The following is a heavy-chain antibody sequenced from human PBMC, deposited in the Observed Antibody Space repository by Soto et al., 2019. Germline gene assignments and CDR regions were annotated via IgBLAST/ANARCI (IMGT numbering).Heavy chain of an antibody. Sequence: GGSLRLSCAASGFTFSNAWMNWVRQAPGKGLEWVGRIKSKTDGGTTDYAAPVKGRFTISRDDSKNTLYLQMNSLKTEDTAVYYCTTGHMPGAAYYYDSSGYYSAPLTAFDIWGQGTRVTVSS. CDR2: IKSKTDGGTT. CDR3: TTGHMPGAAYYYDSSGYYSAPLTAFDI. J-gene: IGHJ3*02. CDR1: GFTFSNAW. V-gene: IGHV3-15*07. D-gene: IGHD3-22*01.